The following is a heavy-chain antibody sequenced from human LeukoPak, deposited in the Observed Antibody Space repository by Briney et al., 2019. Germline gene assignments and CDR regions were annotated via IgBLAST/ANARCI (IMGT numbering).Heavy chain of an antibody. D-gene: IGHD2-15*01. CDR3: AKADRHILPYYMDV. V-gene: IGHV3-23*01. Sequence: GGSLRLSCAASGFTFSTYAMGWVRQAPGKGLEWVSAISGSGGSTYYADSVKGRFTISRDNSKNTLYLQMSSLRAEDTAVYYCAKADRHILPYYMDVWGKGTTVTVSS. CDR1: GFTFSTYA. J-gene: IGHJ6*03. CDR2: ISGSGGST.